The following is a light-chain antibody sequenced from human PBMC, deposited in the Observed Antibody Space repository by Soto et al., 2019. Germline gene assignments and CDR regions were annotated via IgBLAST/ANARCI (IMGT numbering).Light chain of an antibody. CDR3: QQYNSYSS. V-gene: IGKV1-5*03. CDR2: KAS. CDR1: QSISSW. Sequence: DIQMTQSPSTLSASVGDRVTITCRASQSISSWLAWYQQKPGKAPKLLIYKASSLESGVPSRFSGSGSRTEFTLTISSLQPDDFATYYCQQYNSYSSFGQGTKVDI. J-gene: IGKJ1*01.